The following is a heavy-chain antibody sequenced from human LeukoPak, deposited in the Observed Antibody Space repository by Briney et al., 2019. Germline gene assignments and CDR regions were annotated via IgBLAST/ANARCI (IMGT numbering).Heavy chain of an antibody. J-gene: IGHJ4*02. D-gene: IGHD5-18*01. V-gene: IGHV3-20*04. CDR1: GFTFYDYG. Sequence: GGSLRLSCAASGFTFYDYGMSWVRQAPGKGLEWVSGINWNGGSTGYADSVKGRFTISRDNAKNSLYLQMNSLRAEDTALYYCARVPGRGYSMYYFDYWGQGTLVTVSS. CDR3: ARVPGRGYSMYYFDY. CDR2: INWNGGST.